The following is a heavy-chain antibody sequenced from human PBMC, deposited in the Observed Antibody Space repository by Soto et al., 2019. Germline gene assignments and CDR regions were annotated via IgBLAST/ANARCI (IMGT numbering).Heavy chain of an antibody. J-gene: IGHJ5*02. CDR1: GGTFSSYA. CDR2: IVPIFGTA. CDR3: AREFQSVGFGSYLFDP. Sequence: GASVKVSCKASGGTFSSYAISWVRQAPGQGLEWMGGIVPIFGTAKYAQKFQGRVTITANESTSTAYMELSSLRSEDTAVYYCAREFQSVGFGSYLFDPWGQGTLVTVSS. V-gene: IGHV1-69*13. D-gene: IGHD3-10*01.